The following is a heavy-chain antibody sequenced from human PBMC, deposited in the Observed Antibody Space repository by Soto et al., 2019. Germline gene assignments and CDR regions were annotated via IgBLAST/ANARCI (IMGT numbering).Heavy chain of an antibody. Sequence: GGSLRLSCAASGFTFSNYAMSWVRQAPGKGLEWVSTISGAGGATFYADSVKGRFTISRGNSKNTLYLQMNSLRAEDTAVYYCAYSSTPFDYWGQGTLVTVSS. CDR3: AYSSTPFDY. CDR2: ISGAGGAT. CDR1: GFTFSNYA. V-gene: IGHV3-23*01. J-gene: IGHJ4*02. D-gene: IGHD6-13*01.